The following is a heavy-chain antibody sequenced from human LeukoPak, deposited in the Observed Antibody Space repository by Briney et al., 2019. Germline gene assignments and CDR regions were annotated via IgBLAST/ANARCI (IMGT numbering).Heavy chain of an antibody. V-gene: IGHV1-69*04. D-gene: IGHD2-15*01. CDR2: IIPILGIA. CDR3: ARGAPYLGYCSGGSCHPGDY. CDR1: GYSFICYG. Sequence: SVKVSFKASGYSFICYGISWVRQAPGQGGEWMGRIIPILGIANYTQKFQGRVTITADKSTSTAYMERSSVRSEDTAVYYCARGAPYLGYCSGGSCHPGDYWGQGTLVTVSS. J-gene: IGHJ4*02.